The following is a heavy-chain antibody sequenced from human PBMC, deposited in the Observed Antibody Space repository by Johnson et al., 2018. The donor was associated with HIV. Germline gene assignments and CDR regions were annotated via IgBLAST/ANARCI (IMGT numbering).Heavy chain of an antibody. CDR3: ARDSGPSDFWSGYRLVVAFNI. V-gene: IGHV3-23*04. J-gene: IGHJ3*02. CDR2: ISGSGSST. Sequence: VQLVESGGGLVQPGGSLRLSCAASGFTFSSYAMSWVRQAPGKGLEWVSAISGSGSSTYYADSVTGRFTISSDNSKNTLYLQMGSLRAEDAAVYYCARDSGPSDFWSGYRLVVAFNIWGQGTMVTVSS. CDR1: GFTFSSYA. D-gene: IGHD3-3*01.